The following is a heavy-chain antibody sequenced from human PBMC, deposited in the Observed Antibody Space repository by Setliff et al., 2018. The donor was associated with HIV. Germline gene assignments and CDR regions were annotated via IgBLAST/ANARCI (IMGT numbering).Heavy chain of an antibody. CDR2: VFSGGSS. CDR1: GDSISGNYY. V-gene: IGHV4-39*01. CDR3: ARYGPASVIWFGYLDY. D-gene: IGHD3-10*01. J-gene: IGHJ4*02. Sequence: SETLSLTCTVSGDSISGNYYWAWIRQPPGKGLELIATVFSGGSSKYNPSLWSRVTISVDTSKNQFYLKMDSVTAADTAFYYCARYGPASVIWFGYLDYWGPGMSVTVSS.